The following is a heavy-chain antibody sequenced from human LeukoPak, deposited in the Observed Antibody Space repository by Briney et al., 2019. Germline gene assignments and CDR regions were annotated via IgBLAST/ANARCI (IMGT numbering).Heavy chain of an antibody. Sequence: GGALRLSCAPSGVTFSDYAMSWVRQAPGEGREWVTAISDNGGGTYYADSVKGRFTISRDNSKNTLYLQMNSLRGDDTAVYHCAKAPSPGYCSSTSCYYDYWGQGTLVTVSS. CDR1: GVTFSDYA. CDR2: ISDNGGGT. D-gene: IGHD2-2*01. CDR3: AKAPSPGYCSSTSCYYDY. V-gene: IGHV3-23*01. J-gene: IGHJ4*02.